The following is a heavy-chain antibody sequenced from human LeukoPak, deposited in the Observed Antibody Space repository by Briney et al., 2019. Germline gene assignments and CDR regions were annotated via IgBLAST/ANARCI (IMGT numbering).Heavy chain of an antibody. CDR3: AKDFGYHAIAVAGPFDY. D-gene: IGHD6-19*01. J-gene: IGHJ4*02. V-gene: IGHV1-46*01. CDR1: GYTFTSNY. CDR2: ISPSGGST. Sequence: ASVKVSCKAFGYTFTSNYMHWVRQAPGQGPEWMGVISPSGGSTTYAQKFQGRVTLTRDTSTSTDYLELSSLRSEDTAVYYCAKDFGYHAIAVAGPFDYWGQGTLVTVSS.